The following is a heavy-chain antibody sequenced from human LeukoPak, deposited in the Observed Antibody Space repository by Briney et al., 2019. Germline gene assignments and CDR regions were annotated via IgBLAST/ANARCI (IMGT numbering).Heavy chain of an antibody. J-gene: IGHJ4*02. V-gene: IGHV5-10-1*01. Sequence: GESLKISCKGSGYSFPSYWISWVRQMPGQGLEWMVRIDPSDSYTDHSPSFQRHVTISADMSISSAYLQWSSLKASDTAMYYCARRDGSTYGFDYWGQGNLVTVSS. D-gene: IGHD5-18*01. CDR2: IDPSDSYT. CDR3: ARRDGSTYGFDY. CDR1: GYSFPSYW.